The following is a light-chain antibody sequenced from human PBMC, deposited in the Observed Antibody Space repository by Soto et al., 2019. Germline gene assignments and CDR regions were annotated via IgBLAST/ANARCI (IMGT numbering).Light chain of an antibody. Sequence: QSVLTQPASVSGSPGQSITLSCTGTSSDVGAYNYVSWYQQHPGKAPKLMLYDVANRPSGVSNRFSGSKSGNTASLTISGLQAEDEADYYCNSYTSSSTYVFGTGTKVTVL. CDR1: SSDVGAYNY. CDR2: DVA. V-gene: IGLV2-14*01. CDR3: NSYTSSSTYV. J-gene: IGLJ1*01.